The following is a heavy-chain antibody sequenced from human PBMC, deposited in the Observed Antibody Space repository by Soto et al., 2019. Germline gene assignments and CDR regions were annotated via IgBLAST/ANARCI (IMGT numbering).Heavy chain of an antibody. CDR3: AKEVTDCCYPGFDY. CDR1: GYTFRNYA. Sequence: GGSLRLSCAASGYTFRNYAMSWVRQAPGKGLEWVSAISGSGNSIYYADSVKGRFTISRDYSKNTLYLQMNSLRVEDTAIYYCAKEVTDCCYPGFDYWGQGSLVTVSS. CDR2: ISGSGNSI. J-gene: IGHJ4*02. D-gene: IGHD2-2*01. V-gene: IGHV3-23*01.